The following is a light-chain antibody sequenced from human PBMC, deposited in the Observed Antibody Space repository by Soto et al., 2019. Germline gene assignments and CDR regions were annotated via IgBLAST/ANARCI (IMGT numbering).Light chain of an antibody. CDR1: QSISSW. V-gene: IGKV1-5*01. CDR3: QQLNSYPIT. CDR2: DAS. Sequence: DIQMTQSPSTLSASVGDIVSITCRASQSISSWLAWYQQKPGKAPKLLIYDASSLESGVPSRFSGGGSGTEFTLTISSLQPDDFATYYCQQLNSYPITFGQGTRREIK. J-gene: IGKJ5*01.